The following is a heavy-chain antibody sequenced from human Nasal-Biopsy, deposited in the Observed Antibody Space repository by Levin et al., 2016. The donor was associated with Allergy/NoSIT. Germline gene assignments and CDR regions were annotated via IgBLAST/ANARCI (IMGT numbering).Heavy chain of an antibody. D-gene: IGHD3-9*01. CDR3: ARGYDMVTGYSLAFDV. CDR1: GFIFSGYS. V-gene: IGHV3-53*01. Sequence: GESLKISCEGTGFIFSGYSLTWIRQAPGKGLEWVSVLYSGGVAYYADSVRGRFIISRDDSKNTLYLQMSSLTVEDTAVYFCARGYDMVTGYSLAFDVWGHGTMVTVSS. J-gene: IGHJ3*01. CDR2: LYSGGVA.